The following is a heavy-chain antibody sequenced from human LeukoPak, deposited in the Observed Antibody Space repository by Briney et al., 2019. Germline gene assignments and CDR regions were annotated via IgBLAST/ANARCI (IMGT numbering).Heavy chain of an antibody. V-gene: IGHV3-66*01. J-gene: IGHJ4*02. Sequence: GGSLRLSCAASGFTVSSNYMSWVRQAPGKGLEWVSVIYSGGSTYYADSVKGRFTISRDNSKNTLYPQMNSLRAEDTAVYYCARDPSKPAAEGGGYWGQGTLVTVSS. D-gene: IGHD2-2*01. CDR1: GFTVSSNY. CDR3: ARDPSKPAAEGGGY. CDR2: IYSGGST.